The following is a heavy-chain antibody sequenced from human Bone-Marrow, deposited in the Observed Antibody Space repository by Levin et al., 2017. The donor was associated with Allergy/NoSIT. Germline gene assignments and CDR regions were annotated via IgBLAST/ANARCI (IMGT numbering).Heavy chain of an antibody. D-gene: IGHD6-19*01. CDR3: ARAIRYSSGYYFDY. CDR2: IYYTGST. Sequence: SETLSLTCTVSGGSINTYYWSWIRQPPGKGLEWIANIYYTGSTNYNPSLKSRVTISVDTSKKQFSLRLSSVTAADTAVYYCARAIRYSSGYYFDYWGQGTLVTVSS. J-gene: IGHJ4*02. CDR1: GGSINTYY. V-gene: IGHV4-59*01.